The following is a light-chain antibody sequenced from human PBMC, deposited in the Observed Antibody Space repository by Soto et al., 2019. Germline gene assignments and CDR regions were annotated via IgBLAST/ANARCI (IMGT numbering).Light chain of an antibody. CDR2: SAS. CDR3: QQYSSSPRT. J-gene: IGKJ1*01. CDR1: QSVSSNF. V-gene: IGKV3-20*01. Sequence: ENVLTQSPCTLSLSPGERATLSCRASQSVSSNFLAWYQQKPGQAPRLLIYSASNRATGIPDRFSGSGSGTDFTLTISRLEPEDFAVYYCQQYSSSPRTFGQGTKADI.